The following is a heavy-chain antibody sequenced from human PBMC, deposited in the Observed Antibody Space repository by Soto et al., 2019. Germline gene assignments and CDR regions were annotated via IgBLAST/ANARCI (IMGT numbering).Heavy chain of an antibody. CDR1: GFTFDDYG. V-gene: IGHV3-20*01. CDR3: AREYGSGSPPTWFDP. CDR2: VNSNGDRS. Sequence: GGSLRLSCAASGFTFDDYGMSWVRQVPGKGLEWISGVNSNGDRSGYADSVKGRFTISRDNAKNSLYLQMNSLRVEDTALYHCAREYGSGSPPTWFDPWGQGTLITVSS. D-gene: IGHD3-10*01. J-gene: IGHJ5*02.